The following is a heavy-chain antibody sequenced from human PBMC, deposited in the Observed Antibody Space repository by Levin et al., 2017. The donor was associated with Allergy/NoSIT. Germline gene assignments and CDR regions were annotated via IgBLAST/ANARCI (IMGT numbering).Heavy chain of an antibody. Sequence: GESLKISCAASGFTFSDYYMSWLRQAPGKGLEWVSYISSSSSSYTKYADSVKGRFTISRDNAKNSLYLQMNSLRAEDTAVYYCARDVGSSTLDVWGKGTTVTVSS. J-gene: IGHJ6*04. D-gene: IGHD6-13*01. V-gene: IGHV3-11*05. CDR1: GFTFSDYY. CDR3: ARDVGSSTLDV. CDR2: ISSSSSSYT.